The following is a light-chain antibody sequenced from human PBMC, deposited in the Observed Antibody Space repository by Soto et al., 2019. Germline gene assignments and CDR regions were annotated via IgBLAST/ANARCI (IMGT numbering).Light chain of an antibody. CDR2: DAS. CDR3: QQYHYWWT. CDR1: QSISSH. V-gene: IGKV3-15*01. J-gene: IGKJ1*01. Sequence: EIVMTQSPATLSVSPGETATLSCRASQSISSHLAWYQQKPGQAPRLLMHDASARATGIPARFSGSGSGTEFTLTITSLQSEDFAVYYCQQYHYWWTFGQGTKVEI.